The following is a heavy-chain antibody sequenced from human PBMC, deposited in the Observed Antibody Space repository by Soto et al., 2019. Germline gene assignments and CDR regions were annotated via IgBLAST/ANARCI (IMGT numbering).Heavy chain of an antibody. CDR2: IYNFGNT. CDR1: GFSVTGTY. D-gene: IGHD3-9*01. V-gene: IGHV3-66*01. J-gene: IGHJ4*02. Sequence: PGGSLRVSCAASGFSVTGTYMSWVRQAPGKGLEWVSVIYNFGNTYYADSVEGRFTISRDSSENTVYLQMNSLRAEDTGVYYCAREGYDIGLDHWGQGTLVTVSS. CDR3: AREGYDIGLDH.